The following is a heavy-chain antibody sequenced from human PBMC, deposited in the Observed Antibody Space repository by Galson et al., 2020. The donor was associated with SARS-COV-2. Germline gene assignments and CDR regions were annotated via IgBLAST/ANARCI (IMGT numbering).Heavy chain of an antibody. D-gene: IGHD3-22*01. CDR2: ITHSGST. CDR1: GGSFSDYY. Sequence: SQASETLSLTCAVYGGSFSDYYWSWIRQSPGRGLEWIGEITHSGSTSYNPSLKSRVTISVDTSKNQFSLKMRSVTAADTAVYYCARGTRDITKIVVVMTSVSCDFDHWGQGTLVTVSS. V-gene: IGHV4-34*01. J-gene: IGHJ4*02. CDR3: ARGTRDITKIVVVMTSVSCDFDH.